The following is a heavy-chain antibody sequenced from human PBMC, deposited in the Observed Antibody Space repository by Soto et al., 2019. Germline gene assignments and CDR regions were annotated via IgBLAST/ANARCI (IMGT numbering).Heavy chain of an antibody. D-gene: IGHD3-16*01. CDR3: APDRGWGVVSPSHDY. Sequence: EVQLLESGGGMVQPGGSLRLSCAASGFTFRNFVMSWVRQAPGKGLEWVSAIRATGGQTFYADSVKGRFTISRDNSKNMLYMQINRLRDEDTAIYFCAPDRGWGVVSPSHDYWGQGTLVTVSS. V-gene: IGHV3-23*01. CDR2: IRATGGQT. CDR1: GFTFRNFV. J-gene: IGHJ4*02.